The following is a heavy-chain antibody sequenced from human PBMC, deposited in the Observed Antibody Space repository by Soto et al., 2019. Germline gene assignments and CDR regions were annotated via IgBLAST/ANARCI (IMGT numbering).Heavy chain of an antibody. V-gene: IGHV4-31*03. J-gene: IGHJ4*02. D-gene: IGHD3-3*01. CDR3: ARGELMYFWSGSEGAYFDY. CDR2: IYYSGST. CDR1: GGSISSGGYY. Sequence: SETLSLTCTVSGGSISSGGYYWSWIRQHPGKGLEWIGYIYYSGSTYYNPSLKSRVTISVDTSKNQFSLKLSSVTAADTAVYYCARGELMYFWSGSEGAYFDYWGQGTLVTVSS.